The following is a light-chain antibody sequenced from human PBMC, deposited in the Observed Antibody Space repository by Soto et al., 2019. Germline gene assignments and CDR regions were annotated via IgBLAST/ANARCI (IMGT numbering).Light chain of an antibody. V-gene: IGKV1-9*01. CDR1: QSIVTY. Sequence: DIQMTQSPSSLSASVGDRVTITCRASQSIVTYLNWYLQKPGKAPKLLIYAASTLQSGVPSRFSGSGSGTEFTLTISSLQPEDFATYYCQQLNTYPITFGQGTRLEI. CDR3: QQLNTYPIT. J-gene: IGKJ5*01. CDR2: AAS.